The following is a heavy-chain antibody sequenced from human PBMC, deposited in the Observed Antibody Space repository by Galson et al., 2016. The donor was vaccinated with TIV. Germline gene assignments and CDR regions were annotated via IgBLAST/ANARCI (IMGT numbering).Heavy chain of an antibody. CDR1: GGSIRGKNW. Sequence: LSLTCAVSGGSIRGKNWWSWVRQPPGKGLEWIGEIYESGSISYNPSLKSRVAMSVDTSKNQFSLRLNSVTAADTAVYYCARERYWNGGSDYWGRGTLVTVSS. V-gene: IGHV4-4*02. CDR3: ARERYWNGGSDY. D-gene: IGHD1-1*01. CDR2: IYESGSI. J-gene: IGHJ4*02.